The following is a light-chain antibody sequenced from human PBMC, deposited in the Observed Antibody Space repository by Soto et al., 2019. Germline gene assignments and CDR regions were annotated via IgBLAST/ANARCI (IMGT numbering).Light chain of an antibody. V-gene: IGKV3-15*01. J-gene: IGKJ5*01. CDR1: HRVSTN. Sequence: EIVRTQSPATLSVSPGDRASLSCRASHRVSTNLAWYQQKPGQDPRLLIYTSSTRATDIPARLSGTGSGTEFTLTIYSLQSEDFAVYYCKKYNNWPITFGQGKRREIK. CDR2: TSS. CDR3: KKYNNWPIT.